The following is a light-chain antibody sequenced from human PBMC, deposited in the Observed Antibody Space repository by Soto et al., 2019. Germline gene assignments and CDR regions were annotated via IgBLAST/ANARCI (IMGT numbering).Light chain of an antibody. Sequence: QSVLTQPPSVSGAPGQRVTISCTGSSSNVGADNDVHWYQQLPGTAPKLLIYDNTNRPSGVPDRFSGSKSGTSASLAITGLQAEDEADYYCQSYDSSRSGVIFGGGTRLTVL. V-gene: IGLV1-40*01. CDR3: QSYDSSRSGVI. J-gene: IGLJ2*01. CDR2: DNT. CDR1: SSNVGADND.